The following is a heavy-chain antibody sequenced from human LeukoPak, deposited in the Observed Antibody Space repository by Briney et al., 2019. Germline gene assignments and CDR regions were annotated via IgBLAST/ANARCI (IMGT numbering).Heavy chain of an antibody. Sequence: GGSLRLSCAASGFTFSSYRMNWVRQAPGKGLEWVSVISDNGAVTFYGDSVKGRFTISRDNSKNTLYLQMNSLRAEDTAVYYCAKEGGSYQWGQGTLVTVSS. CDR1: GFTFSSYR. D-gene: IGHD1-26*01. J-gene: IGHJ4*02. CDR3: AKEGGSYQ. V-gene: IGHV3-23*01. CDR2: ISDNGAVT.